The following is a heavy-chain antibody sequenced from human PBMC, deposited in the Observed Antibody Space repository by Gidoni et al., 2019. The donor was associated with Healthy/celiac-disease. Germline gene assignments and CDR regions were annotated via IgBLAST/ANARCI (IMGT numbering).Heavy chain of an antibody. J-gene: IGHJ3*02. V-gene: IGHV4-61*02. CDR1: GGSISSGSSY. CDR3: ARIPPTVATITWAFDI. D-gene: IGHD5-12*01. CDR2: IYTSGST. Sequence: QVQLQESGPGLVKPSQTLSLTCTVSGGSISSGSSYWRWIRPPAGKGLEWIGRIYTSGSTNYNPSLKSRVNMSVDTSKNQFSLKLSSVTAADTAVYYCARIPPTVATITWAFDIWGQGTMVTVSS.